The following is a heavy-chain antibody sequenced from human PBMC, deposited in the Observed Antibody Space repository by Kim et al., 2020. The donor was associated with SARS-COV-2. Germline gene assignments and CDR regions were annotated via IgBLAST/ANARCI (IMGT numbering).Heavy chain of an antibody. D-gene: IGHD3-22*01. V-gene: IGHV3-15*01. Sequence: GGSLRLSCAASGFTFSNAWMSWVRQAPGKGLEWVGRIKSKTDGGTTDYAAPVKGRFTISRDDSKNTLYLQMNSLKTEDTAVYYCTTDHPEYYDSSGYDFDYWGQGTLVTVSS. J-gene: IGHJ4*02. CDR1: GFTFSNAW. CDR2: IKSKTDGGTT. CDR3: TTDHPEYYDSSGYDFDY.